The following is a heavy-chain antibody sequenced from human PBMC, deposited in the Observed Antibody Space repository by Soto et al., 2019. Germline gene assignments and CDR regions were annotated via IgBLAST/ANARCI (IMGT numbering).Heavy chain of an antibody. D-gene: IGHD2-21*02. CDR1: GFTFSSYA. J-gene: IGHJ4*02. CDR3: AKAPLVVVTAISY. CDR2: ISGSGGST. V-gene: IGHV3-23*01. Sequence: EVQLLESGGGLVQPGGSLRLSCAASGFTFSSYAMSWVRQAPGKGLEWVSAISGSGGSTNYADSVKGRFTISRDNSKNTLYLQMNSLRAEDTAVYYCAKAPLVVVTAISYWGQGTLVTVSS.